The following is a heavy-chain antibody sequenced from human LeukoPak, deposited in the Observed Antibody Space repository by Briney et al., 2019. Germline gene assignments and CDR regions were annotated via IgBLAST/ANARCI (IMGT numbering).Heavy chain of an antibody. Sequence: SETLSLTCAVYGGSFSGYYWSWIRQPLGKGLEWIGEINHSGSTNYNPSLKSRLTMSVDTSKNQLSLNLSSVTAADTAVYYCARADYSSSWSHEYVYMDVWGKGTTVTVSS. D-gene: IGHD6-13*01. CDR3: ARADYSSSWSHEYVYMDV. V-gene: IGHV4-34*01. CDR1: GGSFSGYY. J-gene: IGHJ6*03. CDR2: INHSGST.